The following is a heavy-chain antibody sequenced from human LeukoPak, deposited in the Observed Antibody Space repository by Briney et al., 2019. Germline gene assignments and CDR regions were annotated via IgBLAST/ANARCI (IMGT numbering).Heavy chain of an antibody. CDR1: GFTFSSYS. V-gene: IGHV3-48*01. J-gene: IGHJ3*02. Sequence: PGGSPRLSCAASGFTFSSYSMNWVRQAPGKGLEWVSYISSSSSTIYYADSVKGRFTISRDNAKNSLYLQMNSLRAEDTAVYYCAGWRGVYYDFWSGSDAFDIWGQGTMVTVSS. CDR2: ISSSSSTI. D-gene: IGHD3-3*01. CDR3: AGWRGVYYDFWSGSDAFDI.